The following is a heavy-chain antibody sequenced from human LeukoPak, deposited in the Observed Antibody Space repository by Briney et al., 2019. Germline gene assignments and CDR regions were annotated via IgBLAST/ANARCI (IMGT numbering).Heavy chain of an antibody. CDR3: AKEDMVRGVIIPSFDY. D-gene: IGHD3-10*01. V-gene: IGHV3-53*01. CDR2: IYSGSST. CDR1: GFTVGTNY. J-gene: IGHJ4*02. Sequence: QPGRSLRLSCAASGFTVGTNYMSWVRQAPGKGLEWVSLIYSGSSTYYANSVKGRFTISRDNSKNTVYLQMNSLRAEDTAVYYCAKEDMVRGVIIPSFDYWGRGTLVTVSS.